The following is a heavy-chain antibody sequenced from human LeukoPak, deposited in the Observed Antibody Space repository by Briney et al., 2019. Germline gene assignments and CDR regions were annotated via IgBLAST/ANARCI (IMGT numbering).Heavy chain of an antibody. Sequence: ASVKVSFKASGYTFTIYYMHWVRQAPGQGLEWMGIINPSGGSTSYAQKFQGRVTMTRDTSTSTVYMELSSLRSEDTAVYYCARGRRITMIVVALDYWGQGTLVTVSS. J-gene: IGHJ4*02. CDR2: INPSGGST. D-gene: IGHD3-22*01. V-gene: IGHV1-46*01. CDR1: GYTFTIYY. CDR3: ARGRRITMIVVALDY.